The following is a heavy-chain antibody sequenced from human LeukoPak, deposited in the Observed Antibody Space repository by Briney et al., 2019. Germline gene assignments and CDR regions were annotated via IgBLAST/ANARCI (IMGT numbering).Heavy chain of an antibody. CDR2: INPSGGST. CDR3: ARVINYYDSSGNAFDI. CDR1: GYTFTSYY. J-gene: IGHJ3*02. D-gene: IGHD3-22*01. Sequence: GASVKVSCKASGYTFTSYYMHWVRQAPGQGLEWMGIINPSGGSTSYAQKFQGRVTMTRDTSTSTVYMELSSLRSEDTAVYYCARVINYYDSSGNAFDIWAKGQWSPSLQ. V-gene: IGHV1-46*03.